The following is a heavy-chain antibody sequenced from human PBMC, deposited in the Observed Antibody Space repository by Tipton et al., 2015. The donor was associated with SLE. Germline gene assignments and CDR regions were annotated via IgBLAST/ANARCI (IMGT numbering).Heavy chain of an antibody. V-gene: IGHV3-11*04. CDR1: GFTVSRNY. CDR3: ARGWVAARPYDY. J-gene: IGHJ4*02. CDR2: ISSSGSTI. D-gene: IGHD6-6*01. Sequence: SLRLSCAASGFTVSRNYMSWVRQAPGKGLEWLSYISSSGSTIYYADSVKGRFTISRDNAKNSLYLQMNSLRAEDTAVYYCARGWVAARPYDYWGQGTLVTVSS.